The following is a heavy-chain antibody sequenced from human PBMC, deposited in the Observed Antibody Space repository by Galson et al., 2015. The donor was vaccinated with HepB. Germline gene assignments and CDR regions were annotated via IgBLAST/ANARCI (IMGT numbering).Heavy chain of an antibody. D-gene: IGHD3-9*01. CDR2: IFHSGRT. Sequence: TLSLTCAISGGSVNSVGYSWSWIRQPPGKGLEWIGHIFHSGRTFYNPSLKSRVTISVDTSKNQFSLKLTSMTAADTAMYYCARGDAIYGTDAFDIWGQGTVVTVSS. CDR1: GGSVNSVGYS. V-gene: IGHV4-30-2*01. J-gene: IGHJ3*02. CDR3: ARGDAIYGTDAFDI.